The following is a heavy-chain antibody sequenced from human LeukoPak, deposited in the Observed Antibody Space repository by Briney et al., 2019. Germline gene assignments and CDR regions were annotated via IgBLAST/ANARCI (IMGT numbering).Heavy chain of an antibody. CDR3: AKAPVTTCRGAFCYPFDY. J-gene: IGHJ4*02. CDR1: GFTFSSYW. D-gene: IGHD2-15*01. V-gene: IGHV3-23*01. Sequence: GGSLRLSCAAPGFTFSSYWMHWVRQAPGKGLERVSAISGSGSSTYYADSVKGRFTISRDNSKNTLFLQMNRLRPEDAAVYYCAKAPVTTCRGAFCYPFDYWGLGTLVTVSS. CDR2: ISGSGSST.